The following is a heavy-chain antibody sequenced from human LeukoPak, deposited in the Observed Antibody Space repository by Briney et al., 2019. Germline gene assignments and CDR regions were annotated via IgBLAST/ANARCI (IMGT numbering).Heavy chain of an antibody. V-gene: IGHV1-24*01. J-gene: IGHJ3*02. CDR3: ATDRAVLRFLEWFGDAFDI. CDR2: FDPEDGET. Sequence: ASVKVSCKVSGYTLTELSMHWVRQAPGKGLEWMGGFDPEDGETIYAQKFQGRVTMTEDTSTDTAYMELSSLRSEDTAVYYCATDRAVLRFLEWFGDAFDIWGQGTMVTVSS. CDR1: GYTLTELS. D-gene: IGHD3-3*01.